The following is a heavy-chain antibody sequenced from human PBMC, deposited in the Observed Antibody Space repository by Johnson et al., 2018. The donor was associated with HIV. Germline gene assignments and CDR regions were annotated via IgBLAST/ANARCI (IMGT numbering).Heavy chain of an antibody. Sequence: QVQLVESGGGVVLPGWSLRLSCEASGFTFSSYGMHWVRQAPGKGLEWVAFIQHDGSNKYYADSVKGRFTISRDNSKNTLYLQMNSLRAGDTAVYYCARDMCSGGSCYAFDIWGQGTMVTVSS. V-gene: IGHV3-30*19. CDR1: GFTFSSYG. D-gene: IGHD2-15*01. J-gene: IGHJ3*02. CDR2: IQHDGSNK. CDR3: ARDMCSGGSCYAFDI.